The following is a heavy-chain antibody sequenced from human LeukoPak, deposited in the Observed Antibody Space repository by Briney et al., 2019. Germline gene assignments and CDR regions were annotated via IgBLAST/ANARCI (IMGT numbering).Heavy chain of an antibody. CDR3: AKSNGAWAFDI. Sequence: PSGGSLRLSCAASGFTSSSYAMSWVRQAPGKGLEWVSAISGSGGSTYYADSAKGRFTISRDNSKNTLYLQMNSLRAEDTAVYYCAKSNGAWAFDIWGQGTMVTVSS. J-gene: IGHJ3*02. CDR1: GFTSSSYA. V-gene: IGHV3-23*01. D-gene: IGHD2-8*01. CDR2: ISGSGGST.